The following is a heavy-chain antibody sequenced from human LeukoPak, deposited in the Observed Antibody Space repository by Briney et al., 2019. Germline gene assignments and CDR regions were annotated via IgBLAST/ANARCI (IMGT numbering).Heavy chain of an antibody. J-gene: IGHJ3*02. CDR2: IYYSGST. V-gene: IGHV4-59*13. D-gene: IGHD3-10*01. Sequence: RTSETLSLTCTVSGGSISSYYWSWIRQPPGKGLEWIGYIYYSGSTNYNPSLKSRVTISVDTSKNQFSLKLSSVTAADTAVYYCARGALLWFGELLKAFDIWGQGTMVTVSS. CDR1: GGSISSYY. CDR3: ARGALLWFGELLKAFDI.